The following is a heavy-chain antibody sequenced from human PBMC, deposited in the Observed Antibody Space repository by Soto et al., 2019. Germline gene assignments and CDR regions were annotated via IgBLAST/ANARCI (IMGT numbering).Heavy chain of an antibody. CDR2: ISGSGGST. J-gene: IGHJ6*02. CDR1: GFTFSSYA. V-gene: IGHV3-23*01. Sequence: GGSLRLSCAASGFTFSSYAMSWVRQAPGKGLEWVSAISGSGGSTYYADSVKGRFTISRDNSKNTLYLQMNSLRAEDTAVYYCAKSLAAGTTSDGMDVWGQGTTVTVSS. CDR3: AKSLAAGTTSDGMDV. D-gene: IGHD1-7*01.